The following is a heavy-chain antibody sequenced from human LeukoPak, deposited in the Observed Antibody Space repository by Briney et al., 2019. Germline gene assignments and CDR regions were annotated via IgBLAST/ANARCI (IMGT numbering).Heavy chain of an antibody. CDR1: GGTFSNYA. D-gene: IGHD6-6*01. Sequence: SVKVSCKASGGTFSNYAISWVRQAPGQGLEWMGGIIPIFGTANYAQKFQGRVTITADESTSTAYMELSSLRSEDTAVYYCARDRIGSSRPYYYYMDVWGKGTTVTVSS. J-gene: IGHJ6*03. CDR2: IIPIFGTA. CDR3: ARDRIGSSRPYYYYMDV. V-gene: IGHV1-69*13.